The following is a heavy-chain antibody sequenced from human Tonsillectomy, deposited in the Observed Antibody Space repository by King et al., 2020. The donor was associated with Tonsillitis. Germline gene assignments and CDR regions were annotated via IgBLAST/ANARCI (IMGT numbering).Heavy chain of an antibody. Sequence: VQLVESGGGVVQPGRSLRLSCAASGFTFSSYGMHWVRQAPGKGLEWVALISYDGSNKYYTDSVKGRFTISRENYKNTLYQQMNSLRAEDTAVYYCAKIPRTRYFDGLRSDYWGQGTLLTVSS. V-gene: IGHV3-30*18. CDR3: AKIPRTRYFDGLRSDY. CDR2: ISYDGSNK. J-gene: IGHJ4*02. D-gene: IGHD3-9*01. CDR1: GFTFSSYG.